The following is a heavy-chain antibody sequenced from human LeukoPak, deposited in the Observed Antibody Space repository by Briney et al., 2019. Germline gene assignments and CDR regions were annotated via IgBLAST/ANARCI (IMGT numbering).Heavy chain of an antibody. D-gene: IGHD6-13*01. CDR2: ISGSGSST. V-gene: IGHV3-21*01. Sequence: GGSLRLSCAASGFFGSEYYMNWVRQAPGKGLEWVSAISGSGSSTYYADSVKGRFTISRDNAKNSLYLQMNSLRAEDTAVYYCARGGSSWYWGQGTLVTVSS. J-gene: IGHJ4*02. CDR3: ARGGSSWY. CDR1: GFFGSEYY.